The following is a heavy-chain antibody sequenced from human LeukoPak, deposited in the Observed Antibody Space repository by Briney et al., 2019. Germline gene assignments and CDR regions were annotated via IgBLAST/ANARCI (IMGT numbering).Heavy chain of an antibody. D-gene: IGHD3-9*01. Sequence: LSETLSLTCTVSGYSISSDNYWGWIRQPPGKGLEWVGSIYHTGTTYYNPSLKSRVTISVDTSKNQFSLKLSSVTATDTAVYYCARGAGLRYLGLDAFDIWGQGTMVTVSS. CDR2: IYHTGTT. V-gene: IGHV4-38-2*02. CDR3: ARGAGLRYLGLDAFDI. CDR1: GYSISSDNY. J-gene: IGHJ3*02.